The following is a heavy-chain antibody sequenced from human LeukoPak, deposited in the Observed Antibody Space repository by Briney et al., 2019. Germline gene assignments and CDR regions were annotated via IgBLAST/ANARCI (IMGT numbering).Heavy chain of an antibody. CDR2: ISPDGSVK. D-gene: IGHD3-10*01. V-gene: IGHV3-7*01. Sequence: GGSLRLSCAASGFAFSSYWISWVRQAPGRGLELVANISPDGSVKSCMDSVKGRCAISRDNARKSLYLQMNSLRAEDTAVYYCATQEFSRFDNWGQGALVTVSS. J-gene: IGHJ4*02. CDR3: ATQEFSRFDN. CDR1: GFAFSSYW.